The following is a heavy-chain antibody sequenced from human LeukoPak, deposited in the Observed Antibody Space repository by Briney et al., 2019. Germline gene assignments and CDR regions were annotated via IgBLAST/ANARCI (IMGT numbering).Heavy chain of an antibody. Sequence: ETLSLTCTVSGGSISSSSYYWGWIRQPPGKGLEWVSSIGVGGTYYADSVKGRFTISRDNSKSTLYLEMNGLGAEDTAVYYCASDYPRYYFYMDVWGKGTTVTVSS. J-gene: IGHJ6*03. V-gene: IGHV3-53*01. CDR1: GGSISSSSYY. CDR3: ASDYPRYYFYMDV. CDR2: IGVGGT.